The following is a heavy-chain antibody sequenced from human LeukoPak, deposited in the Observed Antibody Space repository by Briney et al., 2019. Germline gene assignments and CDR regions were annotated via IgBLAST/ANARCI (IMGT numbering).Heavy chain of an antibody. V-gene: IGHV3-23*01. Sequence: GGSLRLSCAASGLTFAGYDMSWVRQAPGKGLEWVSTISASGDNTYYAGSVKGRFTISRDNSKNTLYLQMDSLRAEDTAVYYCAKRFCSATRCFHFDYWGQGILVTVSS. CDR2: ISASGDNT. CDR3: AKRFCSATRCFHFDY. D-gene: IGHD2-2*01. CDR1: GLTFAGYD. J-gene: IGHJ4*02.